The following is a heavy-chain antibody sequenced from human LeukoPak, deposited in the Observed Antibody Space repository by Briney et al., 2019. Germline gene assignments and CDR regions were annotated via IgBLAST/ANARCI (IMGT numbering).Heavy chain of an antibody. D-gene: IGHD2-2*01. Sequence: PGGSLRLSCAASGFTFSSYAISSVRRAPGKGLGWVSAISGSGGSTYYADSVKGRFTISRDNSKNTLYLQMNSLRAEDTAVYYCAKGSCSSTSCYPYYYYGMDVWGQGTTVTVSS. J-gene: IGHJ6*02. CDR2: ISGSGGST. V-gene: IGHV3-23*01. CDR1: GFTFSSYA. CDR3: AKGSCSSTSCYPYYYYGMDV.